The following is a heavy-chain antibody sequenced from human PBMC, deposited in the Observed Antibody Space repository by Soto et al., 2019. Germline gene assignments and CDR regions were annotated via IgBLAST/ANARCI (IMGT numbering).Heavy chain of an antibody. Sequence: PGGSLRLSCIGSGFTFSIAWINWVRQAPGKGLEWVGRIKSKPDGGTTDYAAPVKGRFTISRDDSKNTVYLQMNSLKTEDTALYYCVTGRYCDYWGQGTLVTVSS. V-gene: IGHV3-15*01. CDR3: VTGRYCDY. CDR1: GFTFSIAW. CDR2: IKSKPDGGTT. J-gene: IGHJ4*02.